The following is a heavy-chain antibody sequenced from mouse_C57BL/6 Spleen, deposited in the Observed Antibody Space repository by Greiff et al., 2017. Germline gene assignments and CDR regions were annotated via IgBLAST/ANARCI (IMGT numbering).Heavy chain of an antibody. CDR3: AISPIYDGYYPCYFDY. CDR1: GYSFTGYY. J-gene: IGHJ2*01. D-gene: IGHD2-3*01. CDR2: IYPYNGVS. Sequence: VQLQQSGPELVKPGASVKISCKASGYSFTGYYMHWVKQSHGNILDWIGYIYPYNGVSSYNQKFKGKATLTVDKSSSTAYMELRSLTSEDSAVYYCAISPIYDGYYPCYFDYWGQGTTLTVSS. V-gene: IGHV1-31*01.